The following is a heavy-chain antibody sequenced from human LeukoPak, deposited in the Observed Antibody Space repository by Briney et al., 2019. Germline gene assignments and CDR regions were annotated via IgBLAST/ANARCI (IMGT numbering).Heavy chain of an antibody. CDR2: ISAQHGQT. V-gene: IGHV1-18*01. J-gene: IGHJ4*02. CDR1: GYSENFYG. CDR3: AGSLGYCTSNVCYLKY. D-gene: IGHD2-8*01. Sequence: EASVTVSCKTSGYSENFYGITWVRHVAGQGREWMAWISAQHGQTEYAPNGQDRVTITTDTYTNTAYMELRSLRSDDTAVYYCAGSLGYCTSNVCYLKYWGQGTLVTVSS.